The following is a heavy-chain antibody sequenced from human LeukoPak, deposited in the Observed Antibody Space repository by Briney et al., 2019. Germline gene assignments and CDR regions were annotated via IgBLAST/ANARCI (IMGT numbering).Heavy chain of an antibody. Sequence: ASVKVSCKASGYTFTGYYMHWVRQAPGQGLEWMEWINPNSGGTNYAQKFQGRVTMTRDTSISTAYMELSRLRSDDTAVYYCAVTYYYGSGSYYFDYWGQGTLVTVSS. D-gene: IGHD3-10*01. CDR1: GYTFTGYY. J-gene: IGHJ4*02. V-gene: IGHV1-2*02. CDR2: INPNSGGT. CDR3: AVTYYYGSGSYYFDY.